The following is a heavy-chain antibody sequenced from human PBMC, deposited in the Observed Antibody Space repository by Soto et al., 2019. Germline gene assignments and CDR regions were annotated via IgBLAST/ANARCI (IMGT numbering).Heavy chain of an antibody. V-gene: IGHV4-59*01. CDR2: MYNTGST. CDR3: ARDLWGYCGTDCYPLDV. J-gene: IGHJ6*02. D-gene: IGHD2-21*02. Sequence: SETLSLTCTVSGGSISGYYWSWIRQRPGKGLEWIGYMYNTGSTVYNPSFKSRVTMSVDTSKNQFSLKLNSVTAADTAVYYCARDLWGYCGTDCYPLDVWGQGTTVTVSS. CDR1: GGSISGYY.